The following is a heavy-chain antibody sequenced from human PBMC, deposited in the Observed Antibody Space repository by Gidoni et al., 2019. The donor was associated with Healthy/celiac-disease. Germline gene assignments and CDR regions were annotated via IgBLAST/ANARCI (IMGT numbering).Heavy chain of an antibody. J-gene: IGHJ6*02. CDR3: ARDGREGIQLWLGYYYGMDV. Sequence: QVQLVEPGGGVVQPGRARRLSCAASGFPFSSYGVHWVRQAPGKGLEWVAVIWYDGSNKYYADSVKGRFTISRDNSKNTLYLQMNSLRAEDTAVYYCARDGREGIQLWLGYYYGMDVWGQGTTVTVSS. CDR2: IWYDGSNK. V-gene: IGHV3-33*01. CDR1: GFPFSSYG. D-gene: IGHD5-18*01.